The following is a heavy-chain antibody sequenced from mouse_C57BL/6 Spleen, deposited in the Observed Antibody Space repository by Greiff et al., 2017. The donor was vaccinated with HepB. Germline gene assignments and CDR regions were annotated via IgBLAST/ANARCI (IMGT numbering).Heavy chain of an antibody. Sequence: EVKVVESGEGLVKPGGSLKLSCAASGFTFSSYAMSWVRQTPEKRLEWVAYISSGGDYIYYADTVKGRFTISRDNARNTLYLQMSSLKSEDTAMYYCTRYDYLFDYWGQGTTLTVSS. CDR2: ISSGGDYI. V-gene: IGHV5-9-1*02. J-gene: IGHJ2*01. CDR1: GFTFSSYA. D-gene: IGHD2-4*01. CDR3: TRYDYLFDY.